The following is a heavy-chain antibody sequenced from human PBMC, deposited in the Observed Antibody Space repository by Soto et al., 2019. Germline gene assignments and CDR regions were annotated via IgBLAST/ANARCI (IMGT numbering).Heavy chain of an antibody. CDR1: GCTFSSYA. J-gene: IGHJ3*02. Sequence: ASVKVSCKASGCTFSSYAISWVRQAPGQGLEWMGGIIPIFGTANYAQKFQGRVTITADESTSTAYMELSSLRSEDTAVYYCARSHSSGWSHAFDIWGQGTMVTVSS. CDR2: IIPIFGTA. V-gene: IGHV1-69*13. CDR3: ARSHSSGWSHAFDI. D-gene: IGHD6-19*01.